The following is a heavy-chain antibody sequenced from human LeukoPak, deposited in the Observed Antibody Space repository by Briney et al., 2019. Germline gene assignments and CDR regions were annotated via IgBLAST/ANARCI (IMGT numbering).Heavy chain of an antibody. CDR2: INHSGST. CDR3: ARVLTAYFDP. J-gene: IGHJ4*02. Sequence: PSETLSLTCAVSGGSFSGYYWSWIRQPPGKGLEWIGEINHSGSTTYNPSHKSRFTISVDTSKNQFSLNLSSVTAADTAVYYCARVLTAYFDPWGQGTLVTVSS. V-gene: IGHV4-34*01. CDR1: GGSFSGYY. D-gene: IGHD1-20*01.